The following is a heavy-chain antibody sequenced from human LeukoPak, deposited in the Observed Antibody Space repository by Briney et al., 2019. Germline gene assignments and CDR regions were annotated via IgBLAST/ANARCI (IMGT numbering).Heavy chain of an antibody. Sequence: PGGSLRLSCAASGFTFSNAWMSWVRQAPGKGLEWVGRIKSKTDGGTTDYAAPVKGRFTISRDDSKNTLYLHMNSLKTEDTAVYYCTTEGYCSSTSCYSGYWGQGTLVTVSS. D-gene: IGHD2-2*02. CDR3: TTEGYCSSTSCYSGY. CDR1: GFTFSNAW. CDR2: IKSKTDGGTT. J-gene: IGHJ4*02. V-gene: IGHV3-15*01.